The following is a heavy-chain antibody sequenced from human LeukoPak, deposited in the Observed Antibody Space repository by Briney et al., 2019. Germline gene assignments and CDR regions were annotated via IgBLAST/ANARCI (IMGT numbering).Heavy chain of an antibody. CDR2: ISTSGGST. CDR3: AREKAATGFFDY. V-gene: IGHV3-23*01. CDR1: GFTFSSYA. D-gene: IGHD6-13*01. J-gene: IGHJ4*02. Sequence: PGGSLRLSCAASGFTFSSYAMSWVRQDPGKGLEWVAAISTSGGSTYYPDSVKGRFTISRDNSKNTLFLQMNSLRAEDTALYYCAREKAATGFFDYWGQGTLVTVSS.